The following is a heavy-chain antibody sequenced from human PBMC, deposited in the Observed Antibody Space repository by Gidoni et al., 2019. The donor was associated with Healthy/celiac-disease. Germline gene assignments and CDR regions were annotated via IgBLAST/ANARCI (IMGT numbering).Heavy chain of an antibody. J-gene: IGHJ6*02. CDR2: IYTSGST. CDR3: ARWEGSHYGKDV. CDR1: GGSISSGSYY. D-gene: IGHD1-26*01. V-gene: IGHV4-61*02. Sequence: QVQLQESGPGLVKPSQTLSLTCTVSGGSISSGSYYWSWIRQPAGKGLEWIGRIYTSGSTNYNPSLKSRVTISVDTSKNQFSLKLSSVTAADTAVYYCARWEGSHYGKDVWGQGTTVTVSS.